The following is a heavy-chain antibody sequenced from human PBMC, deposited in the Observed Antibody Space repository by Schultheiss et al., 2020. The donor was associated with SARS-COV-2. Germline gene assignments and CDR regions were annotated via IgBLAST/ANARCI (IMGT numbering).Heavy chain of an antibody. D-gene: IGHD3-3*01. J-gene: IGHJ5*02. CDR2: ISADNGNT. CDR1: GYTFTSYD. Sequence: ASVKVSCKASGYTFTSYDINWVRQATGQGLEWMGWISADNGNTNYAQNLQGRVTMTTDTSTTTTYMEMRSLTSDDTAVYYCARASFLEWFRFDPWGQGTLVTVSS. V-gene: IGHV1-18*01. CDR3: ARASFLEWFRFDP.